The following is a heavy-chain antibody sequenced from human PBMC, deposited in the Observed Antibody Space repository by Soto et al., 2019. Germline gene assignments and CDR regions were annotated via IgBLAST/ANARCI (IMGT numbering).Heavy chain of an antibody. Sequence: GGSLRLSCAVSGFTVSNNYMSWVRQAPGKGLEGVSVIYSGGYTAYGDSVKGRFTISRDNSKNTLYLQMNSLRADDTAVYYCAKDNDLDRDGPFDYWGQGIMVTVSS. D-gene: IGHD2-2*03. J-gene: IGHJ4*02. CDR3: AKDNDLDRDGPFDY. CDR2: IYSGGYT. CDR1: GFTVSNNY. V-gene: IGHV3-53*01.